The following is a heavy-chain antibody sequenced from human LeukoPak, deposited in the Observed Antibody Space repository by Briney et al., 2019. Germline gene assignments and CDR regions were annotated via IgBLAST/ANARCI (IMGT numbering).Heavy chain of an antibody. CDR3: ARDLTAAAGTGYYYYGMDV. D-gene: IGHD6-13*01. V-gene: IGHV4-39*07. J-gene: IGHJ6*02. CDR2: IYYSGST. Sequence: PSETLSLTCTVSGGSISSSSYYWGWIRQPPGKGLEWIGSIYYSGSTYYNPSLKSRVTISVDKSKNQFSLKLSSVTAADTAVYYCARDLTAAAGTGYYYYGMDVWGQGTTVTVSS. CDR1: GGSISSSSYY.